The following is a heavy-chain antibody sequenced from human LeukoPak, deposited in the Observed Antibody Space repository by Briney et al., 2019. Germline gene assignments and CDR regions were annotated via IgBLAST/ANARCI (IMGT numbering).Heavy chain of an antibody. Sequence: PGGSLRLSCAASGFTFSSYAMSWVRQAPGKGLEWVSAISGSGGSTYYADSVEGRFTISRDNSKNTLYLQMNSLRAEDTAVYYCASTVVVTALFDYWGQGTLVTVSS. V-gene: IGHV3-23*01. J-gene: IGHJ4*02. CDR1: GFTFSSYA. D-gene: IGHD2-21*02. CDR3: ASTVVVTALFDY. CDR2: ISGSGGST.